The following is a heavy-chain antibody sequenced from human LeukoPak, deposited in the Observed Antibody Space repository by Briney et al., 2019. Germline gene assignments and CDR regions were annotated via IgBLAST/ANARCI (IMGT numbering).Heavy chain of an antibody. D-gene: IGHD6-6*01. J-gene: IGHJ5*02. Sequence: SETPSLTCTVSGGSVSSGSYYWSWIRQPPGKGLEWIGEINHSGSTNYNPSLKSRVTISVDTSKNQFSLKLSSVTAADTAVYYCARVPKYSTPRGWFDPWGQGTLVTVSS. V-gene: IGHV4-61*01. CDR1: GGSVSSGSYY. CDR3: ARVPKYSTPRGWFDP. CDR2: INHSGST.